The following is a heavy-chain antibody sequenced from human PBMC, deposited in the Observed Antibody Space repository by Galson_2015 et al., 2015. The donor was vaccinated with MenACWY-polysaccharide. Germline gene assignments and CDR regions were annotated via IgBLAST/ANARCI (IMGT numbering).Heavy chain of an antibody. V-gene: IGHV3-30*18. Sequence: SLRLSCAASGFTFSTYGMHWVRQAPGKGLEWLAVMSHDGSKTYYADSVKGRFTISRDNSKNTLYPQMNSLRAEDTAVYYRAKGRFEYYDFWSGYYFDYWGQGTLVTVSS. J-gene: IGHJ4*02. D-gene: IGHD3-3*01. CDR2: MSHDGSKT. CDR1: GFTFSTYG. CDR3: AKGRFEYYDFWSGYYFDY.